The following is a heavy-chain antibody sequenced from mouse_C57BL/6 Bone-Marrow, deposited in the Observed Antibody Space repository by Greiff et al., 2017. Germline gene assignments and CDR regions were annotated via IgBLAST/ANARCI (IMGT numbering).Heavy chain of an antibody. Sequence: VQLQQSGAELVKPGASVKLSCKASGYTFTNYWMHWVKQRPGQGLEWIGMMHPNGGSPDYNEKFKSEATLSVDKSSRTAYMELSSLTSEDSTVYYCARSYYYGDYTMAYWGQGTSVTVSS. CDR3: ARSYYYGDYTMAY. CDR2: MHPNGGSP. V-gene: IGHV1-64*01. J-gene: IGHJ4*01. D-gene: IGHD2-10*01. CDR1: GYTFTNYW.